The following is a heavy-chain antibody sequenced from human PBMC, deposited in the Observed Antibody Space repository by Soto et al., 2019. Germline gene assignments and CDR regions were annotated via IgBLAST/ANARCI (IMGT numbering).Heavy chain of an antibody. V-gene: IGHV1-18*01. D-gene: IGHD2-2*01. CDR3: ARVVPGAEAWFGP. CDR2: ISLYSDGT. Sequence: ASVKVSCKTSGYTFSNYGITWVRQAPGQPLEWLGWISLYSDGTNYAQKLQGRVSMTTDTSTTTAYMELRSLRSDDTAVYYCARVVPGAEAWFGPWGQGTQVTVSS. CDR1: GYTFSNYG. J-gene: IGHJ5*02.